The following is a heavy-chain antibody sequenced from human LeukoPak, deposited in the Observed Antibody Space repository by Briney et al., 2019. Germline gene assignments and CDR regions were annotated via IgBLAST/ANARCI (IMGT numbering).Heavy chain of an antibody. V-gene: IGHV1-2*02. CDR2: INPNSGGT. J-gene: IGHJ5*02. CDR1: GYTFTVYY. CDR3: ARVTVKPNWFDP. D-gene: IGHD4-17*01. Sequence: ASVKVSCKASGYTFTVYYIHWVRQAPGQGLEWMGWINPNSGGTNYARKFQGRVTMTRDTSISTAYMELSRLRSDDTAVCYCARVTVKPNWFDPWGQGTLVTVSS.